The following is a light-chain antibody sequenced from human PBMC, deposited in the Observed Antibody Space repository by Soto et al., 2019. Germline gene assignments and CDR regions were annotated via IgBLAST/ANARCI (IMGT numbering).Light chain of an antibody. CDR2: AVS. CDR3: MQGTHWPFT. V-gene: IGKV2-30*01. Sequence: DVVLTQSPLFLSATLGQPASISCRSSEGLVYGDGNTYLSWFQRRPGHAPRRLIYAVSDRDSGVPDRFSGSGSCTDFTLRISRVEAEDVVVYFCMQGTHWPFTFGQGTKLEIK. CDR1: EGLVYGDGNTY. J-gene: IGKJ2*01.